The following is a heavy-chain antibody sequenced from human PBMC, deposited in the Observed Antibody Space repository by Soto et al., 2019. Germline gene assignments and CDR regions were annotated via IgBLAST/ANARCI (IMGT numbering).Heavy chain of an antibody. CDR3: ARVGGQWLVQH. D-gene: IGHD6-19*01. CDR2: IYYSGST. J-gene: IGHJ1*01. Sequence: QVQLQESGPGLVKPSETLSLTCTVSGGSISSYYWSWIRQPPGKGLEWIGYIYYSGSTNYNPSLKSRVTISVDTSKNQFSLKLSSVTAADTAVYYCARVGGQWLVQHWGQGTLVTVSS. CDR1: GGSISSYY. V-gene: IGHV4-59*01.